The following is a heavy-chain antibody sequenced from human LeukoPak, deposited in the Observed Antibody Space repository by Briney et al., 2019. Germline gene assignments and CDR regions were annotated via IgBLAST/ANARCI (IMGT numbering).Heavy chain of an antibody. CDR2: INSDGSST. CDR1: GFTFSSYW. V-gene: IGHV3-74*01. CDR3: AREVSGDAWYNWLDP. J-gene: IGHJ5*02. D-gene: IGHD4-17*01. Sequence: PGRSLRLSCAASGFTFSSYWMHWVRQAPGKGLVWVSRINSDGSSTRYADSVKGRFTISRDNARNTLYLQMNSLRAEDTAVYYCAREVSGDAWYNWLDPWGQGTLVTVSS.